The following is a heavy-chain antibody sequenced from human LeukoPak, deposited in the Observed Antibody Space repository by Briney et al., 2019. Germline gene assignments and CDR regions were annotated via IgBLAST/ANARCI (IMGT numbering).Heavy chain of an antibody. CDR2: ISAYNDNT. D-gene: IGHD2-21*02. J-gene: IGHJ5*02. CDR3: ARHWGVVVTALYNWFDP. V-gene: IGHV1-18*01. CDR1: GYTFTSYG. Sequence: GASVKISCKASGYTFTSYGISWVRQAPGQGLEWMGWISAYNDNTNYAQKLQGRVTMTTDTSTSTAYMELRSLRSDDTAVYYCARHWGVVVTALYNWFDPWGQGTLVTVSS.